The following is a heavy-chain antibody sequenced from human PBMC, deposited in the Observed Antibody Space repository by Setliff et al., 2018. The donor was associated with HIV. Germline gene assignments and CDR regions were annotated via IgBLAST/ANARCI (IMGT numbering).Heavy chain of an antibody. CDR3: AKVFAFGVDGFDI. J-gene: IGHJ3*02. D-gene: IGHD3-10*01. CDR2: ISSSATYT. Sequence: GGSLRLSCAASGFTFSDYYMTWIRQAPGKGLEWVSFISSSATYTTYADSVKGLFTISRDNAKKSMYLQMNSLRGEDTAVYYCAKVFAFGVDGFDIWGQGTMVTVSS. CDR1: GFTFSDYY. V-gene: IGHV3-11*05.